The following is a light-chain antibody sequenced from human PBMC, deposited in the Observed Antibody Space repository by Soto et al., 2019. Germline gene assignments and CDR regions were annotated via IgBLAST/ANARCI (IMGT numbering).Light chain of an antibody. V-gene: IGLV1-47*01. CDR1: SSNIGSNY. J-gene: IGLJ2*01. Sequence: QPVLTQPPSASGTPGQRVTISCSGSSSNIGSNYAYWYQQLPGTAPKVLIFRNDQRPSGVPDRFSGSKSGTTASLAISGLRSEDEADYYCASWDDSLSGPVLFGGGTKVTVL. CDR3: ASWDDSLSGPVL. CDR2: RND.